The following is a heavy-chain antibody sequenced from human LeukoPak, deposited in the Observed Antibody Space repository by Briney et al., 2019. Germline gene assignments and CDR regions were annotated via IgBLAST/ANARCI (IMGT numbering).Heavy chain of an antibody. V-gene: IGHV3-21*01. CDR2: ISSSRSYI. CDR1: GFTFSRYS. CDR3: ARDSSGYYDFDY. Sequence: NPGGSLRLSCAASGFTFSRYSMNWVRQAPGKGLEWVSSISSSRSYIYYADSVKGRVTISRDNAKNSLYLQMNSLRAEDTAVYYCARDSSGYYDFDYWGQGTLVTVSS. J-gene: IGHJ4*02. D-gene: IGHD3-22*01.